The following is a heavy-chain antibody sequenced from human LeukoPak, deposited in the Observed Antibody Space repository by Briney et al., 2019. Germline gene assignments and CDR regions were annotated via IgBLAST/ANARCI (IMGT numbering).Heavy chain of an antibody. J-gene: IGHJ3*02. CDR1: GYTFTSYG. Sequence: GASVRVSCKASGYTFTSYGISGVRQAPGQGREWMGWISAYNGNTNYAQKLQGRVTMTTDTSTSTAYMELRSLRSDDTAVYYCARVEDGGVLGAFAIWGQGTMVTVSS. CDR2: ISAYNGNT. V-gene: IGHV1-18*01. D-gene: IGHD3-3*01. CDR3: ARVEDGGVLGAFAI.